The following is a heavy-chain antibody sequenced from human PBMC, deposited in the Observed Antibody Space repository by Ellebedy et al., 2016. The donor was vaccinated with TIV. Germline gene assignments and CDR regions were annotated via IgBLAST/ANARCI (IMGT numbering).Heavy chain of an antibody. V-gene: IGHV4-59*08. CDR3: ARFIAVAGWYYFDY. J-gene: IGHJ4*02. CDR1: GGSISSYY. Sequence: SETLSLTCTVSGGSISSYYWSWIRQPPGKGLEWIGYIYYSGSTNYNPSLKSRVTISVDTSKNQFSLKLSSVTAADTAVYYCARFIAVAGWYYFDYWGQGTLVTVSS. D-gene: IGHD6-19*01. CDR2: IYYSGST.